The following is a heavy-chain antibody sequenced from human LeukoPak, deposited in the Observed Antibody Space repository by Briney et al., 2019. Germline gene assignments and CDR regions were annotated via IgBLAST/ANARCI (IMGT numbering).Heavy chain of an antibody. CDR2: ISGSGGST. Sequence: PGGSLRLSCAASGFTFSSYAMSWVRQAPGKGLEWVSAISGSGGSTYYADSVKGRFTISRDNSKNTLYLQMNSLRAEDTTVYYCAKDASLTLYLGNYYYGMDVWGQGTTVTVSS. CDR1: GFTFSSYA. V-gene: IGHV3-23*01. J-gene: IGHJ6*02. D-gene: IGHD3-9*01. CDR3: AKDASLTLYLGNYYYGMDV.